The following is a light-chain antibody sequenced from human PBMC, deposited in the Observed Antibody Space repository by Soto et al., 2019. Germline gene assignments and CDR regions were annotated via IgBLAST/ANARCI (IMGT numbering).Light chain of an antibody. V-gene: IGLV2-14*01. Sequence: QSALTQPASVSGSPGQSITISCTGTSSDVGGYDYVSWYQQYPGKAPKLMIYEVSNRPSGVSNRFSGSKSGNTASLTISGLQDEEEADYYCSSYTTRNTRVFGTGTKVTVL. J-gene: IGLJ1*01. CDR3: SSYTTRNTRV. CDR1: SSDVGGYDY. CDR2: EVS.